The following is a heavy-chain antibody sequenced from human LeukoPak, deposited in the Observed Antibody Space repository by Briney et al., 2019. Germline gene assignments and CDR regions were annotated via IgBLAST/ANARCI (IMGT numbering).Heavy chain of an antibody. Sequence: SGPTLVKPSETLPLTCTVSGGSISSYYWNWIRQPPGKGLEWIGYIYYSGSTNYNPSLKSRVTISVDTSKNQFSLKLSSVTAADTAVYFCARQLRGEAVAGHLQPFDYWGQGTLVTVSS. CDR3: ARQLRGEAVAGHLQPFDY. D-gene: IGHD6-19*01. CDR2: IYYSGST. CDR1: GGSISSYY. V-gene: IGHV4-59*08. J-gene: IGHJ4*02.